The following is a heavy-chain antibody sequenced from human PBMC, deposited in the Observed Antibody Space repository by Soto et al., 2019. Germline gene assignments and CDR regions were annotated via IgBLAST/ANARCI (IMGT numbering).Heavy chain of an antibody. Sequence: GASVKVSCKASGGTFSSYAISWVRQAPGQGLEWMGGIIPIFGTANYAQKFQGRVTITADKSTSTAYMELSSLRSEDTAVYYCARDNVIHRDYYDSSGYFDYWGQGTLVTVSS. CDR3: ARDNVIHRDYYDSSGYFDY. J-gene: IGHJ4*02. D-gene: IGHD3-22*01. V-gene: IGHV1-69*06. CDR2: IIPIFGTA. CDR1: GGTFSSYA.